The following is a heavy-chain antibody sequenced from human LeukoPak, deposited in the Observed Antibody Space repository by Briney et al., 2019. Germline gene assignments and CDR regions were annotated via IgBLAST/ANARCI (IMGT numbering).Heavy chain of an antibody. J-gene: IGHJ5*02. CDR3: ARDENGYVWGSFRA. V-gene: IGHV4-39*07. CDR2: IYYSGST. D-gene: IGHD3-16*02. Sequence: PSETLSLTCTVSGGSISSSSYYWGWIRQPPGKGLEWIGNIYYSGSTYYNPSLESRVTTSLDTSKNQFSLKLSSVTAADTAVYYCARDENGYVWGSFRAWGQGTLVTVSS. CDR1: GGSISSSSYY.